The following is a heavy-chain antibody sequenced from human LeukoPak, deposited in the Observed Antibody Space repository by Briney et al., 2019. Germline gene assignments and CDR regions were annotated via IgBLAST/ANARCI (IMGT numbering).Heavy chain of an antibody. CDR3: AREFNDYVWGSPFDY. Sequence: APVKVSCKASGYTFTSYGISWVRQAPGQGLEWMGWISAYNGNTNYAQKLQGRVTMTTDTSTSTAYMELRSLRSDDTAVYYCAREFNDYVWGSPFDYWGQGTLVTVSS. V-gene: IGHV1-18*01. CDR1: GYTFTSYG. D-gene: IGHD3-16*01. CDR2: ISAYNGNT. J-gene: IGHJ4*02.